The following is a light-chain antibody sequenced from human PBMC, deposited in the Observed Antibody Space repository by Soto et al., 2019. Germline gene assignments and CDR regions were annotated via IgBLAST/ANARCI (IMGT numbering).Light chain of an antibody. V-gene: IGKV2-30*01. CDR2: RVS. CDR1: KSLVYSDGNTH. CDR3: TQGTHWPRT. J-gene: IGKJ1*01. Sequence: EVVLTQSPLSLPVNFGQPASISCRSSKSLVYSDGNTHLSWFHQRPGQSPRRLTYRVSSRDSGVPDRFSGSGSGTDFTLEISRVEAEDVGIYFCTQGTHWPRTFGQGTKVEVK.